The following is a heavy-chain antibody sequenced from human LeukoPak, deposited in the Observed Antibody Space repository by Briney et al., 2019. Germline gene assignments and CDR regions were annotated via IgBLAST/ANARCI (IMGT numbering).Heavy chain of an antibody. CDR3: ARDPPLYYYDSSGSDY. CDR2: ISSSSSYI. J-gene: IGHJ4*02. Sequence: GSLRLSCADSGFTFSIYTMHWFRQAPGTGLEWVSSISSSSSYIYYADSVRGRFTISRDNAKNSLYLQMNSLRAEDTAVYYCARDPPLYYYDSSGSDYWGQGTLVTVSS. D-gene: IGHD3-22*01. V-gene: IGHV3-21*01. CDR1: GFTFSIYT.